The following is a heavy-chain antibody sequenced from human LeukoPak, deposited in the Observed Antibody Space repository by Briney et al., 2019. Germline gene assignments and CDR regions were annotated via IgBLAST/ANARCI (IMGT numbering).Heavy chain of an antibody. D-gene: IGHD3-22*01. J-gene: IGHJ1*01. V-gene: IGHV3-23*01. Sequence: PGGSLRPSCAASGFTFGSYGMSWVRQAPGKGLVWVSFITPNADRTSYADSVEGRFTISRDNPRNTLYMQMNSLRDEDTAIYYCAIMHGYYDGSGYWVQWGQGTLVTVSS. CDR2: ITPNADRT. CDR3: AIMHGYYDGSGYWVQ. CDR1: GFTFGSYG.